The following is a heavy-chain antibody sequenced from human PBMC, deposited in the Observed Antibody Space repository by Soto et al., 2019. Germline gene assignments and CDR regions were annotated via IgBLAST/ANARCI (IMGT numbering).Heavy chain of an antibody. J-gene: IGHJ4*02. Sequence: PGESLKISCEASGFSFSSYAMIWVRQAPGKGPEWVSAINGSGGSSYFADSVKGRFTISRDNSKNMLYLEMSSLRAEDTAISFCAKGSIEYSASIDYWGQGTLVTV. D-gene: IGHD4-4*01. CDR2: INGSGGSS. CDR1: GFSFSSYA. CDR3: AKGSIEYSASIDY. V-gene: IGHV3-23*01.